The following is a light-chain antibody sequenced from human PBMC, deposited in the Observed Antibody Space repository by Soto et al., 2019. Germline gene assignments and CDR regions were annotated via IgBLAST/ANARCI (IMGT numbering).Light chain of an antibody. CDR3: QQYYRYLT. CDR1: QSVSRY. V-gene: IGKV3-11*01. Sequence: EIALTQSPATLSLSPGERATLSCRASQSVSRYLAWYQQRPGQAPRLLIFDATKRTADTPARFSGSGSGTDFTLTISSLQPDDFTTYYCQQYYRYLTFGQGTKLEI. J-gene: IGKJ2*01. CDR2: DAT.